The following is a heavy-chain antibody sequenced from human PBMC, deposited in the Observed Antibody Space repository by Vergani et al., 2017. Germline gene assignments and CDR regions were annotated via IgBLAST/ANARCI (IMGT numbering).Heavy chain of an antibody. D-gene: IGHD1/OR15-1a*01. J-gene: IGHJ4*02. CDR1: GGSFSGYY. Sequence: VQLQQWGAGLLKPSETLSLTCAVYGGSFSGYYWSWIRQPPGKGLEWIGEINHSGSTNSNPSLKSRVTISVDTSKNQFSLKLSSVTAADTAVYYCARRQNILNMVYWGQGTLVTVSS. CDR3: ARRQNILNMVY. CDR2: INHSGST. V-gene: IGHV4-34*01.